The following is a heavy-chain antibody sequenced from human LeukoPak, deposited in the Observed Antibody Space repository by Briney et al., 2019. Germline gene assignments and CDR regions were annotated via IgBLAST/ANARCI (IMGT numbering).Heavy chain of an antibody. CDR1: GGSFSGYY. CDR3: AGPIYDILTGYHGAFDI. CDR2: INHSGST. Sequence: PSETLSLTCAVYGGSFSGYYWSWIRQPPGKGLEWIGEINHSGSTNYNPSLKSRVTISVDTSKNQFSLKLSSVTAADTAVYYCAGPIYDILTGYHGAFDIWGQGTMVTVSS. J-gene: IGHJ3*02. V-gene: IGHV4-34*01. D-gene: IGHD3-9*01.